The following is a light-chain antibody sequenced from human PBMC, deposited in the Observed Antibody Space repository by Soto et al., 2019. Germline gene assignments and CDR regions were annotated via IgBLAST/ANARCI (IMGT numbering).Light chain of an antibody. J-gene: IGKJ1*01. CDR2: DAS. CDR3: QQYDSSPWT. Sequence: EIVLTQSPGTQSLSPGERATLSSRGSQSVSSNYLAWYQQKPGQAPRLLIYDASSRATGIPDRFSGSGSETDFTLTISRLEPEDFAVYYCQQYDSSPWTFGQGTKVEIK. V-gene: IGKV3-20*01. CDR1: QSVSSNY.